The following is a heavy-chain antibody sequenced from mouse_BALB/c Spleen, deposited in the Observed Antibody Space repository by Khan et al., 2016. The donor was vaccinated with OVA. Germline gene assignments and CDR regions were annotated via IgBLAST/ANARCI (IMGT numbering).Heavy chain of an antibody. CDR2: IWSDGST. CDR1: GFSLTNYG. V-gene: IGHV2-6-1*01. Sequence: QVQLKQSGPGLVAPSQSLSITCTISGFSLTNYGVHWVRQPPGKGLEWLVVIWSDGSTTYNSALKSRLTISKDNSKSQVFLKMNSLQTDDTAVYFCARQPYYNYKIMDYWGQGTSVTVSS. D-gene: IGHD2-12*01. CDR3: ARQPYYNYKIMDY. J-gene: IGHJ4*01.